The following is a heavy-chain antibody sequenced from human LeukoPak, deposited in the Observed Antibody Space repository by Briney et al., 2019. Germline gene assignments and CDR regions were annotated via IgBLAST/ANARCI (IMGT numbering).Heavy chain of an antibody. CDR3: ARDGHWVGQGSYADY. V-gene: IGHV3-48*03. CDR1: GFTFSSYE. J-gene: IGHJ4*02. D-gene: IGHD1-26*01. Sequence: PGGSLRRSCAASGFTFSSYEMNWVRQAPGKGREWVSYISSGGSTIYYAESVKGRFTIYRDNPKNSLYLQMNSLRAEDTAVYYCARDGHWVGQGSYADYWGQGTLVTVSS. CDR2: ISSGGSTI.